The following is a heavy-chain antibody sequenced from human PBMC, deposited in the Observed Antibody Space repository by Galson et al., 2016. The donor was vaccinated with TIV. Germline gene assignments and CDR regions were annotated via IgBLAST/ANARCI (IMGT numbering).Heavy chain of an antibody. CDR2: IIPMFGTA. Sequence: SVKVSCKASGGTFSSYVIKWVRQAPRQGLEWMGEIIPMFGTANYAQKFQGRVTITADESTSTAYMELSSLRSEDTAVYYCAKDRNTAFDTHYSYYGLDVWSQGTTVIVSS. D-gene: IGHD5-18*01. J-gene: IGHJ6*02. CDR1: GGTFSSYV. V-gene: IGHV1-69*13. CDR3: AKDRNTAFDTHYSYYGLDV.